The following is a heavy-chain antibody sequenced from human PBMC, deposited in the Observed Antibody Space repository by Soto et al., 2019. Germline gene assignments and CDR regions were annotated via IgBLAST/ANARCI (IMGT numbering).Heavy chain of an antibody. V-gene: IGHV4-31*03. CDR1: GGSISSGRFY. CDR3: ARTTFYDVFTADYSLFDY. D-gene: IGHD3-9*01. J-gene: IGHJ4*02. CDR2: ISDSGSS. Sequence: QVQLQESGPGLVKPSQTLTLTCTVSGGSISSGRFYWSWIRQHPGKGLEWIGHISDSGSSYYNPSLESRVTISVDTSKNQFALKLIALTAADTAVYFYARTTFYDVFTADYSLFDYWGQGTMVTVSS.